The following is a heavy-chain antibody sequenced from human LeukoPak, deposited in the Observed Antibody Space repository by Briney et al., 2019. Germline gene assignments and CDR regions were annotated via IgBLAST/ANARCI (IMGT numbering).Heavy chain of an antibody. Sequence: PGGTLTLSCAASGFTFSGHWRSWVRQAPGKGLEWVANINQGGSDKYYVDPVKRRFTISRDNDNNLLYLQMNSLRGEDTAVYYCTRDRSRAEDDWGQGTLVTVSS. CDR1: GFTFSGHW. J-gene: IGHJ4*02. CDR2: INQGGSDK. V-gene: IGHV3-7*01. D-gene: IGHD1-14*01. CDR3: TRDRSRAEDD.